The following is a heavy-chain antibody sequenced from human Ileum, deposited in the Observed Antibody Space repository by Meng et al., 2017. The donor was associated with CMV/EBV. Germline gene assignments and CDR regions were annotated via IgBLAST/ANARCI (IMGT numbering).Heavy chain of an antibody. D-gene: IGHD5-24*01. J-gene: IGHJ4*02. Sequence: SCEASGLTFSSLWMHWVRQAPGKGLVWVSRINSDGSTTTYADSVQGRFTISRDNAKNTLYLQMNSLRAEDTAVYYCARGGDGYGNFEYWGQGTLVTVSS. CDR2: INSDGSTT. CDR3: ARGGDGYGNFEY. CDR1: GLTFSSLW. V-gene: IGHV3-74*01.